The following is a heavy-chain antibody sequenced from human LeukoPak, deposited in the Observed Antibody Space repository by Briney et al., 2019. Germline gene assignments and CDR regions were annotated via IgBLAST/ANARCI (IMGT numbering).Heavy chain of an antibody. Sequence: SVKVSCKASGGTFSSYAISWVRQAPGQGLEWMGGIIPIFGTANYAQKFQGRVTITADESTSTAYMELSSLRSEDTAVYYCASLSKYSSSSRGTHFDYWGQGTLVTVSS. CDR3: ASLSKYSSSSRGTHFDY. D-gene: IGHD6-6*01. CDR1: GGTFSSYA. V-gene: IGHV1-69*13. J-gene: IGHJ4*02. CDR2: IIPIFGTA.